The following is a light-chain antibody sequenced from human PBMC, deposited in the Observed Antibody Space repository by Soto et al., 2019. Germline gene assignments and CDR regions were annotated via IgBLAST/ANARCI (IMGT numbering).Light chain of an antibody. J-gene: IGLJ2*01. CDR2: DVT. Sequence: QSALTQPPSASGSPGQSVTISCTGTSSDVGGYNYVSWYQQHPGKAPKLMIYDVTRRPSGVPDSFSGSKSGNTASLTVSGLQAEDEADYYCTSYAGSNNFVAFGGGTKLTVL. CDR1: SSDVGGYNY. CDR3: TSYAGSNNFVA. V-gene: IGLV2-8*01.